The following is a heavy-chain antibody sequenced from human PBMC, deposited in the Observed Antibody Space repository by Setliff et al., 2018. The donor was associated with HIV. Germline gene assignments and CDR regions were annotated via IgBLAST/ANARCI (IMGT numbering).Heavy chain of an antibody. D-gene: IGHD3-3*01. V-gene: IGHV1-18*01. CDR3: ANSQDWSGYYALDY. J-gene: IGHJ4*02. CDR1: GYTFTSYG. CDR2: ISAYNGNT. Sequence: AASVKVSCKASGYTFTSYGISWVRQAPGQGLEWMGWISAYNGNTNYAQKLRGRVTMTTDTSTSTAYMELRSLRSDDTAVYYCANSQDWSGYYALDYWGQGTLVTVSS.